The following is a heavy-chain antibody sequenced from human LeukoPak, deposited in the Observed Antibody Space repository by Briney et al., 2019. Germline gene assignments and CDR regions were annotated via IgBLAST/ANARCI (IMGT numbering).Heavy chain of an antibody. CDR3: VRPPYCSSTSCFRAFDV. J-gene: IGHJ3*01. CDR1: GGSISSSSYY. V-gene: IGHV4-39*07. Sequence: PSETLSLTCTVSGGSISSSSYYWGWIRQSPGKGLEWIGEINHSGTTNYNPSLKSRVTILVDTSKNQFSLKLSSVTAADTAVYYCVRPPYCSSTSCFRAFDVWGQGTMVTVSS. D-gene: IGHD2-2*01. CDR2: INHSGTT.